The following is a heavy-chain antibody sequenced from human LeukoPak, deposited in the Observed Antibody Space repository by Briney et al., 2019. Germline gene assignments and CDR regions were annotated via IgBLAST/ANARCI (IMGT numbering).Heavy chain of an antibody. V-gene: IGHV4-59*01. CDR3: AREILTGYYRDY. Sequence: SETLSLTRTVSGGSISSYYWSWIRQPPGKGLEWIGYIYYSGSTNYNPSLKSRVTISVDTSKNQFSLKLSSVTAADTAVYYCAREILTGYYRDYWGQGTLVTVSS. CDR1: GGSISSYY. CDR2: IYYSGST. J-gene: IGHJ4*02. D-gene: IGHD3-9*01.